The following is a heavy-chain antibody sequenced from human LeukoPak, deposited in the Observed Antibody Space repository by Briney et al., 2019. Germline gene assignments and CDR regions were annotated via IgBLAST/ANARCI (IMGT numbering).Heavy chain of an antibody. J-gene: IGHJ4*02. CDR3: ARDFMVRGVAVGY. Sequence: PGGSLRLSCAASGFTFSSYAMHWVRQAPGKGLEWVAVIWYDGSNKYYADSVKGRFTISRDNSKNTLYLQMNSLRAEDTAVYYCARDFMVRGVAVGYWGQGTLVTVSS. V-gene: IGHV3-33*08. CDR1: GFTFSSYA. CDR2: IWYDGSNK. D-gene: IGHD3-10*01.